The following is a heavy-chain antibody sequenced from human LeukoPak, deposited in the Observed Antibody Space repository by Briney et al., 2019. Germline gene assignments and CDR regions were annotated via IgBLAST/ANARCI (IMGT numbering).Heavy chain of an antibody. V-gene: IGHV1-69*13. CDR1: GYTFTSYY. CDR3: ARTPGGYDSYYFDY. Sequence: SVKVSCKASGYTFTSYYMHWVRQAPGQGLEWMGGIIPIFGTANYAQKFQGRVTITADESTSTAYMELSSLRSEDTAVYYCARTPGGYDSYYFDYWGQGTLVTVSS. D-gene: IGHD5-12*01. J-gene: IGHJ4*02. CDR2: IIPIFGTA.